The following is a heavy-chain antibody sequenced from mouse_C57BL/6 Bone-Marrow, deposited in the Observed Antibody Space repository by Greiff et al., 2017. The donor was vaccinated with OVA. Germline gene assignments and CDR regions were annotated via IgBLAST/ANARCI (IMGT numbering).Heavy chain of an antibody. J-gene: IGHJ4*01. CDR3: ARGVITTVVATRYYAMDY. D-gene: IGHD1-1*01. Sequence: VQLQQSGAELVKPGASVKLSCKASGYTFTSYWMHWVKQRPGRGLEWIGRIDPNSGGTKYNEKFKSKATLTVDKPSSTAYMQLSSLTSEDSAVYYCARGVITTVVATRYYAMDYWGQGTSVTVSS. V-gene: IGHV1-72*01. CDR1: GYTFTSYW. CDR2: IDPNSGGT.